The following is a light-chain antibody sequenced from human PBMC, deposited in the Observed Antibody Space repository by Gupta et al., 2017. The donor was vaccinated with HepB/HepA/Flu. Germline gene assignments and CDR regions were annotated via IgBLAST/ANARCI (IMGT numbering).Light chain of an antibody. V-gene: IGLV1-44*01. Sequence: QSMLTQPPSASGTPGQRVTMSCSGSSSNIGSNIVNWYQQLPRTAPRLLIYNNNYRPSGVPDRFSGSKSGTSASLAISGLQSEDEAEYYCAAWDDSLNGHWVFGSGTRLTVL. J-gene: IGLJ3*02. CDR2: NNN. CDR1: SSNIGSNI. CDR3: AAWDDSLNGHWV.